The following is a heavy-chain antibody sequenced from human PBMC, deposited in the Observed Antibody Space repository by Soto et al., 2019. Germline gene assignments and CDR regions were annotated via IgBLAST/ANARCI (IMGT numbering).Heavy chain of an antibody. J-gene: IGHJ4*02. CDR1: GFTFSSYA. CDR2: ISYDGSNK. Sequence: GGSLRLSCAASGFTFSSYAMHWVRQAPGKGLEWVAVISYDGSNKYYADSVKGRFTISRDNSKNTLYLQMNSLRAEDTAVYYCARENFYYYGSGSYYSHDYWGQGTLVTVSS. V-gene: IGHV3-30-3*01. D-gene: IGHD3-10*01. CDR3: ARENFYYYGSGSYYSHDY.